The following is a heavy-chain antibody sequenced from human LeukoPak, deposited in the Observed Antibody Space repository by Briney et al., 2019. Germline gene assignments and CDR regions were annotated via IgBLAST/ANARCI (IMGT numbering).Heavy chain of an antibody. CDR1: GLTFSSYS. J-gene: IGHJ6*03. CDR3: ARAYLYYYYYMDV. V-gene: IGHV3-48*04. CDR2: ISSSSSTI. Sequence: GGSLRLSCAASGLTFSSYSMNWVRQAPGKGLEWVSYISSSSSTIYYADSVKGRFTISRDNAKNSLYLQMNSLRAEDTAVYYCARAYLYYYYYMDVWGKGTTVTVSS. D-gene: IGHD2-21*01.